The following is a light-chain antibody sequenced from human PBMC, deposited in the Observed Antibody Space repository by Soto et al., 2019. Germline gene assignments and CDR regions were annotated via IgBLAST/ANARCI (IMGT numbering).Light chain of an antibody. Sequence: DIQMTQSPSSLSASVGDRVTITCRASQAISTYLNWYQQKPGKAPKLLIYAASNLQSGAPSGFSGSGSGTDFTLTISSLQPEDFATYYCQQSYSTPRTFGQGTKVDI. CDR3: QQSYSTPRT. J-gene: IGKJ1*01. V-gene: IGKV1-39*01. CDR2: AAS. CDR1: QAISTY.